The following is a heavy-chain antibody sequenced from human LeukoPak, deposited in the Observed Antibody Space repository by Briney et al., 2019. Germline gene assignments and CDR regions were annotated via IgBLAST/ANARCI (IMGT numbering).Heavy chain of an antibody. CDR2: ITGDGGKT. CDR3: SVTTDYYYTMCV. Sequence: PGGSLRLSCAASGFTFYDYAMHWVRQAPGKGLEWVSLITGDGGKTYYADSVKGRFTISRDNSKNSLYLQMNSLRTEDTALYYCSVTTDYYYTMCVWGQGTTVTVSS. V-gene: IGHV3-43*02. CDR1: GFTFYDYA. D-gene: IGHD4-11*01. J-gene: IGHJ6*02.